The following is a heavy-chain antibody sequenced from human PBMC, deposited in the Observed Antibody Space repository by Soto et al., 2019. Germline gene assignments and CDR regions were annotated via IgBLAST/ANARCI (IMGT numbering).Heavy chain of an antibody. CDR1: GFTFSSYS. V-gene: IGHV3-21*01. CDR3: ARGVGEIFGVVIPYYYYYMDV. J-gene: IGHJ6*03. Sequence: EVQLVESGGGLVKPGGSLRLSCAASGFTFSSYSMNWVRQAPGKGLEWVSSISSSSSYIYYADSVKGRFTISRDNAKNSLYLQMNSLRAEDTAVYYCARGVGEIFGVVIPYYYYYMDVWGKGTTVTVSS. D-gene: IGHD3-3*01. CDR2: ISSSSSYI.